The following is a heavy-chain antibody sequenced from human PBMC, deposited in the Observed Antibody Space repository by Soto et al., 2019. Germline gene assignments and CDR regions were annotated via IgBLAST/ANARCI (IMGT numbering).Heavy chain of an antibody. J-gene: IGHJ4*02. CDR1: GFTFSSYA. CDR3: AKDGEAYNSQTDY. D-gene: IGHD1-1*01. V-gene: IGHV3-23*01. CDR2: VSGSGDST. Sequence: EVRLLESGGGLVQPGGSLRLSCAASGFTFSSYAMSWVRQAPGKGLEWVSVVSGSGDSTYYADSVKGLFTITRDNSKNTLYLQMNSLTAEDTAVYYCAKDGEAYNSQTDYWGQVTLVTVSS.